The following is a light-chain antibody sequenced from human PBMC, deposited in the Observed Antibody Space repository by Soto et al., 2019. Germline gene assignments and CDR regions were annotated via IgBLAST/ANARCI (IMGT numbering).Light chain of an antibody. J-gene: IGLJ3*02. CDR1: SNDVGRYNL. V-gene: IGLV2-23*01. CDR2: EAT. Sequence: QSALTQPASVSGSPVQSITISCTGTSNDVGRYNLVSWYQHHPGKAPKVMIYEATKRPSGVSNRFSGSKSGNTASLTISGLQTEDEADYYCCAYAGSGTVVFGGGTKLTVL. CDR3: CAYAGSGTVV.